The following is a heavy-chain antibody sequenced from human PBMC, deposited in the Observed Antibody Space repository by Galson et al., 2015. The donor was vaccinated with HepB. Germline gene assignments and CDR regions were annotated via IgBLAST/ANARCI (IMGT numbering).Heavy chain of an antibody. J-gene: IGHJ6*04. V-gene: IGHV4-34*01. CDR2: INHSGST. CDR3: ARGLRGRRYGTRGAVHDSDV. Sequence: TLSLTCAVYGGSFSGYYWSWIRQPPGKGLEWIGEINHSGSTNYNPSLKSRVTISVDTSKNQSSLKLSSVTAADTAVYYCARGLRGRRYGTRGAVHDSDVWGKGTTVTVSS. D-gene: IGHD3-3*01. CDR1: GGSFSGYY.